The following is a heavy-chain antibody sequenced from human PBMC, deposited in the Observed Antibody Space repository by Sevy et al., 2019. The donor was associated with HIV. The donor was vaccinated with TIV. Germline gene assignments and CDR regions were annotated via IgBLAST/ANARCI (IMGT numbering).Heavy chain of an antibody. CDR1: GFTFSSYG. J-gene: IGHJ4*02. CDR2: ISYDGSKK. V-gene: IGHV3-30*03. Sequence: GGSLRLSCAASGFTFSSYGMHWVRQAPGKGLEWVAVISYDGSKKYYADSLKGRFTISRENSKHTLYLQMNSLRAEDTAVYYCARTNYDFWSGPPGYWGQGTLVTVSS. CDR3: ARTNYDFWSGPPGY. D-gene: IGHD3-3*01.